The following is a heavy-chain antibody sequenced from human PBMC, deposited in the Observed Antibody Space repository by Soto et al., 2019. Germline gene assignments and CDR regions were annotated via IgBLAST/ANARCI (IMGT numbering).Heavy chain of an antibody. J-gene: IGHJ4*02. Sequence: EVQLLQSGGGLVQRGGSLRLSCAASGFTFSSYAMSWVRQTPGKGLEWVSSISGSGSSTYYADSVKGRFTMSRDNSKNTLSLQMNSLRVEDTVVDYCAKDHSPPPNYDFWSGTSDYWGQGTLVTVSS. V-gene: IGHV3-23*01. D-gene: IGHD3-3*01. CDR2: ISGSGSST. CDR3: AKDHSPPPNYDFWSGTSDY. CDR1: GFTFSSYA.